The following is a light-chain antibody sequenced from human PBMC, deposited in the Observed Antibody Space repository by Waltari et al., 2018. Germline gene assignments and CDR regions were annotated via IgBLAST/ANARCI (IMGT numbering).Light chain of an antibody. V-gene: IGKV3-20*01. CDR1: QSVASRH. CDR2: DAS. Sequence: ETVLTQSPGTLSLSPGERATLSCRPSQSVASRHLAWYQQKPGQAPRLLIYDASSRATGIPDRFSGSGSGTDFTLTITRLEPEDFAVYYCQQFNDWPPYTFGQGTKLELK. J-gene: IGKJ2*01. CDR3: QQFNDWPPYT.